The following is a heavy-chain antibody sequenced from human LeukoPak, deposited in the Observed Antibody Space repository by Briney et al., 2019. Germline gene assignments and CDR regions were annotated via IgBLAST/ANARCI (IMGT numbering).Heavy chain of an antibody. V-gene: IGHV4-31*03. D-gene: IGHD3-10*01. CDR1: GGSISSGGYY. CDR2: IYYSAST. CDR3: ARAEDTMVRGGPFDY. J-gene: IGHJ4*02. Sequence: SETLSLTCTVSGGSISSGGYYWSWLRQHPGKGLEGIVYIYYSASTYHHPSLKSRVTISVDTSKNQFSLKLSSVTAADAAVYYCARAEDTMVRGGPFDYWGQGTLVTVSS.